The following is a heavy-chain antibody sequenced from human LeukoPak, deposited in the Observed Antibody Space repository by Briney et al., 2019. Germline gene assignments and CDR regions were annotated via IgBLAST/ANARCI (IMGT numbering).Heavy chain of an antibody. Sequence: GGSLRLSCAASGFTFSSYDMSWVRQAPGKGLEWVSGISGRGGSTYYADSVKGRFTISRDNSKNTLYVQMNSLRAEDTAVYYCARILPISGRDSWGQGTLVTVSS. J-gene: IGHJ4*02. CDR2: ISGRGGST. V-gene: IGHV3-23*01. CDR1: GFTFSSYD. D-gene: IGHD2-15*01. CDR3: ARILPISGRDS.